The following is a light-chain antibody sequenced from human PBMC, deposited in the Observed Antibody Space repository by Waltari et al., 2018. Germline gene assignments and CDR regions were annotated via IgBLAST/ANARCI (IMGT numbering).Light chain of an antibody. Sequence: DIQMTQSPSTLSAFVGDRVTITCRASQSISNWLAWYQQKPGKAPRLLIYKASTLESGVPSRFSGSGSGTEFTLTISSLQPDDIGSYYCQQYNSYSYTFGQGTKAEIK. CDR3: QQYNSYSYT. V-gene: IGKV1-5*03. CDR1: QSISNW. J-gene: IGKJ2*01. CDR2: KAS.